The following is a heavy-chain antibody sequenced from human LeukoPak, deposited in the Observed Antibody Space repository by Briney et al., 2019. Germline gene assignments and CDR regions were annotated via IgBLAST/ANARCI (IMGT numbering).Heavy chain of an antibody. CDR3: ARGGPPYCIGGSCPVDY. V-gene: IGHV4-61*02. CDR2: IYTSGST. CDR1: GGSISSGSYY. D-gene: IGHD2-15*01. Sequence: SETLSLTCTVSGGSISSGSYYWSWIRQPAGKGLEWIGRIYTSGSTNYNPSLKSRVTISVDTSKNQFSLKLSSVTAADTAVYYCARGGPPYCIGGSCPVDYWGQGTLVTVSS. J-gene: IGHJ4*02.